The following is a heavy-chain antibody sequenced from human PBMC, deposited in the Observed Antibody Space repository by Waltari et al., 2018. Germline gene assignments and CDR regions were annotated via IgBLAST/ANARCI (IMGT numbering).Heavy chain of an antibody. CDR1: GGSIDSSHNY. D-gene: IGHD2-15*01. CDR3: VQLPGY. J-gene: IGHJ4*02. CDR2: RYYSGST. Sequence: QVQLQESGPGLVKPSETLYLTCTVSGGSIDSSHNYWGWIRQPPGKGLEWIGSRYYSGSTYYNPSLKSRVTISVDTSKNQFSLNLSSVTAADTAVYYCVQLPGYWGQGTLVTVSS. V-gene: IGHV4-39*01.